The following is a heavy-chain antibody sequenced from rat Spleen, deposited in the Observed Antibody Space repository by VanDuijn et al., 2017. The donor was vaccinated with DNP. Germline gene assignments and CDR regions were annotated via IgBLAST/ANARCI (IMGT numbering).Heavy chain of an antibody. CDR2: ISPSGANI. D-gene: IGHD1-1*01. CDR1: GFTFSDYN. CDR3: ARQNYYYSGNTLDA. Sequence: EVQLVESGGGLVQPGRSLKLSCAASGFTFSDYNMAWVRQAPTRGLEWVASISPSGANIYYRDSVRGRFTISRDYARSTLYLQMNSLRSEDTATYYCARQNYYYSGNTLDACGQRISVTVSS. V-gene: IGHV5-25*01. J-gene: IGHJ4*01.